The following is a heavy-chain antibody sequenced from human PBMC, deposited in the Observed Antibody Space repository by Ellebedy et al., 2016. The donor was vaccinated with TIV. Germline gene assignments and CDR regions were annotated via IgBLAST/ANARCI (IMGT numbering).Heavy chain of an antibody. J-gene: IGHJ4*02. D-gene: IGHD3-10*01. Sequence: GGSLRLXCAASRFTFSRTGMHWVRQAPGKGLEWVAAIAYDGSNKYYADSVKGRFTVSRDNSKSTLFLQMNGLRPDDTAIYYCAKEGIGVYYFDHWGQGSLVTVSS. CDR2: IAYDGSNK. CDR1: RFTFSRTG. CDR3: AKEGIGVYYFDH. V-gene: IGHV3-30*18.